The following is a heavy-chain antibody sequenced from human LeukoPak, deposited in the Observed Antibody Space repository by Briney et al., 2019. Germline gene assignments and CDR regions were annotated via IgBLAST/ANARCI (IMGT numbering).Heavy chain of an antibody. Sequence: QPGGSLRLSCAASGFTFSSYAMSWVRQAPGKGLEWVSAISGSGGSTYYADSVKGRFTISRDNSKNTLYLQMNSLRAEDTAVHYCAKEIGSGWFGELLTRYYFDYWGQGTLVTVSS. CDR1: GFTFSSYA. D-gene: IGHD3-10*01. CDR3: AKEIGSGWFGELLTRYYFDY. J-gene: IGHJ4*02. V-gene: IGHV3-23*01. CDR2: ISGSGGST.